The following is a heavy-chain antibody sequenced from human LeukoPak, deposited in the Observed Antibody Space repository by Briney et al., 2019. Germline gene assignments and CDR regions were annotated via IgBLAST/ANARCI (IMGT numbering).Heavy chain of an antibody. J-gene: IGHJ4*02. D-gene: IGHD4-17*01. Sequence: TGGSLRLSCAASGFTFSSYSMNWVRQAPGKGLEWVSVIYSGGSTYYADSVKGRFTISRDNSKNTLYLQMNSLRAEDTAVYYCARGDYGDYDYWGQGTLVTVSS. CDR1: GFTFSSYS. V-gene: IGHV3-66*01. CDR2: IYSGGST. CDR3: ARGDYGDYDY.